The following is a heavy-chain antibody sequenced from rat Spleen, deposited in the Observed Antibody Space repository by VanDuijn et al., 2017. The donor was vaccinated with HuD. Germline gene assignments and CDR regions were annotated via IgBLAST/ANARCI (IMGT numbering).Heavy chain of an antibody. D-gene: IGHD1-12*03. CDR1: GFSLTDYS. CDR3: ARDLDGYFDY. Sequence: QVQLKESGPGLVQPSQTLSLTCTVSGFSLTDYSVHWVRQPPGKGLEWMGRMKYDGDTYYNSALKSRLSISRDTSKSQVFLEMNSLQSEDTTTYYCARDLDGYFDYWGQGVMVTVSS. CDR2: MKYDGDT. V-gene: IGHV2S30*01. J-gene: IGHJ2*01.